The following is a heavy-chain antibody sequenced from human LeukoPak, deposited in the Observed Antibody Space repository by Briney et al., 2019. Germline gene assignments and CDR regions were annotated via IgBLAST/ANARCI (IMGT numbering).Heavy chain of an antibody. Sequence: SETLSLTCTVSGGSINSYYWSWLRQPPGKGLEWVGYIYYSGSTNYNPSLKSRVTISVDTSKNQFSLKLSSVTAADTAVYYCARDLYYYDSSGYYIRYFDLWGRGTLVTVSS. V-gene: IGHV4-59*01. CDR3: ARDLYYYDSSGYYIRYFDL. J-gene: IGHJ2*01. D-gene: IGHD3-22*01. CDR2: IYYSGST. CDR1: GGSINSYY.